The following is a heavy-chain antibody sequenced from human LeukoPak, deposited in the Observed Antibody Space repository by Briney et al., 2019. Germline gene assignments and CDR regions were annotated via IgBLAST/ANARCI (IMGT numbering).Heavy chain of an antibody. Sequence: SETLSLTCTVSGDSISRHYWNSIRQPPGRGLEWIGYIHHSGSTYCNPSLKSRVTISLDTSKNQFSLKLSSVTAADMAVYYCARVTYGDGPDYWGQGTLVTVSS. CDR1: GDSISRHY. J-gene: IGHJ4*02. CDR3: ARVTYGDGPDY. CDR2: IHHSGST. D-gene: IGHD4-17*01. V-gene: IGHV4-59*08.